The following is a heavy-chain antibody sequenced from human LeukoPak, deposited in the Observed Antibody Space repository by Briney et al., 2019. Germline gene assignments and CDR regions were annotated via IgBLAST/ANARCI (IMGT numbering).Heavy chain of an antibody. CDR1: GFTFSNAW. CDR3: TTEYSYGLGAYYFDY. Sequence: GGSLRLSCAASGFTFSNAWMSWVRQAPGKGREWGGRIKSKTDGGTTDYAAPVKGRFTISRDDSKNTLYLQMNSLKTEDTAVYYCTTEYSYGLGAYYFDYWGQGTLVTVSS. V-gene: IGHV3-15*01. J-gene: IGHJ4*02. CDR2: IKSKTDGGTT. D-gene: IGHD5-18*01.